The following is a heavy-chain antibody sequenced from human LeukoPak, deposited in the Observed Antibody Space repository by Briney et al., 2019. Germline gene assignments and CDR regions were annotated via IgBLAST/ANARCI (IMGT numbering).Heavy chain of an antibody. Sequence: GGSLKLSCAASGFTLSGSAMHWVRQASGKGLEWVGRIRSKANNYATAYAASVKGRFTISRDDSKNTAYLQMNSLKTEDTAVYYCTRHPYYYDNSNAFDIWGQGTMVTVSP. J-gene: IGHJ3*02. CDR3: TRHPYYYDNSNAFDI. D-gene: IGHD3-22*01. CDR1: GFTLSGSA. V-gene: IGHV3-73*01. CDR2: IRSKANNYAT.